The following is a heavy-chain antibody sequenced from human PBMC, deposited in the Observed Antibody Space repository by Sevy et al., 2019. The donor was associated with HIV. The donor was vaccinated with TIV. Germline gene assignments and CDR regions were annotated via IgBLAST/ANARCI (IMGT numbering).Heavy chain of an antibody. CDR2: IYSGGGT. D-gene: IGHD3-22*01. CDR1: GFTVSNNY. CDR3: ARVTTSRFYYDTFGYQPYYFDY. V-gene: IGHV3-53*01. J-gene: IGHJ4*02. Sequence: GGSLRLSCAASGFTVSNNYMSWVRQAPGKGLEWVSIIYSGGGTFYPDSVQGRFTISSDNSKNTLFLQMNSLRAEDTAVYFCARVTTSRFYYDTFGYQPYYFDYWGQGTLVTVSS.